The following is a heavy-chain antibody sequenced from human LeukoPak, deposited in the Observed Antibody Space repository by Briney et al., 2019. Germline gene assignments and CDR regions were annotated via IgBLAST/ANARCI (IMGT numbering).Heavy chain of an antibody. CDR1: GGSISSYY. CDR2: IYTSGST. D-gene: IGHD3-22*01. CDR3: ARDTYYYDSSGYWADY. Sequence: SETLSLTCTVSGGSISSYYWSWIRQPAGKGLEWIGRIYTSGSTNYNPSLKSRVTMSVDTSKDQFSLKLSSVTAADTAVYYCARDTYYYDSSGYWADYWGQGTLVTVSS. V-gene: IGHV4-4*07. J-gene: IGHJ4*02.